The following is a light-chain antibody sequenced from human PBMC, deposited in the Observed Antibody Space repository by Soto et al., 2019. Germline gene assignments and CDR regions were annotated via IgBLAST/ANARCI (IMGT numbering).Light chain of an antibody. Sequence: DIHMTQSPSTLSASVGDRVTITCRASQNINSWLAWYQQKPGKAPKLLIYEASTLERGVPSRFSGSGPGTEFTLTISSLQPDDFATYYCQQYNSYSETFGQGTKVAIK. CDR3: QQYNSYSET. V-gene: IGKV1-5*03. J-gene: IGKJ1*01. CDR2: EAS. CDR1: QNINSW.